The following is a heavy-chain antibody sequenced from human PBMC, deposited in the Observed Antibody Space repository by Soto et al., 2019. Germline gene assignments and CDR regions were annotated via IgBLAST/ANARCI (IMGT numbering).Heavy chain of an antibody. D-gene: IGHD3-16*02. V-gene: IGHV3-30*15. CDR1: GFTFTSYA. CDR2: ISYDGINE. Sequence: QVRLVESGGSVVQPGRSLRLSCEASGFTFTSYAMHWVRQAPGKGLEWVAVISYDGINEYYADSVKGRFTISRDNSKNTLFLQMSSLRVEDTAVYYCARDRLRLGELSLIGYFEYWGQGTLVTVSS. CDR3: ARDRLRLGELSLIGYFEY. J-gene: IGHJ4*02.